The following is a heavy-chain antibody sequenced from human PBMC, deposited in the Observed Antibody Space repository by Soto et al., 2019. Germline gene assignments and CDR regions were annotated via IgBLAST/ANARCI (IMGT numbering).Heavy chain of an antibody. CDR3: AKDKSATFGYFDY. CDR2: MAYDGSNK. V-gene: IGHV3-30*18. J-gene: IGHJ4*02. D-gene: IGHD3-10*02. CDR1: GFTFSSYG. Sequence: GGALRLSCVASGFTFSSYGMHWVRQAPGKGLEWVALMAYDGSNKYYADSVTGRFTISRDNSKNTLYLQMNSLRAEDTAVYYCAKDKSATFGYFDYWGQGTLVTVSS.